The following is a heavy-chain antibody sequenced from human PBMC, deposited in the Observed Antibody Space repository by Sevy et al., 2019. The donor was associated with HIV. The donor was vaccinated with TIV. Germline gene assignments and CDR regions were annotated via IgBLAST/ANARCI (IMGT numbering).Heavy chain of an antibody. Sequence: QLGGPLRLSCTASGFTFGDYCMTWVRQAPGKGLEWVAFLKSDVYGGTVDHAASVRGRFVISRDDSKTIAYLQMNDLKTEDTGVYYCTRWKAAQSIFDYWGQGALLTVSS. D-gene: IGHD6-13*01. CDR3: TRWKAAQSIFDY. J-gene: IGHJ4*02. V-gene: IGHV3-49*04. CDR2: LKSDVYGGTV. CDR1: GFTFGDYC.